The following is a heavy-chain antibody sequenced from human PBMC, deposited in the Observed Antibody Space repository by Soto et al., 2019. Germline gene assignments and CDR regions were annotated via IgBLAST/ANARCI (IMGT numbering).Heavy chain of an antibody. Sequence: EVQLVESGGGLVQPGGSLRLSCAASGFTFSSYSMNWVRQAPGKGLEWVSYISSSSSTIYYTDSVKGRFTISRDNAKNTLYMQMYSLRAEETAVYYWARMTIRSFGELLSPMEYWGQGPLVTVSS. J-gene: IGHJ4*02. CDR3: ARMTIRSFGELLSPMEY. D-gene: IGHD3-10*01. V-gene: IGHV3-48*01. CDR1: GFTFSSYS. CDR2: ISSSSSTI.